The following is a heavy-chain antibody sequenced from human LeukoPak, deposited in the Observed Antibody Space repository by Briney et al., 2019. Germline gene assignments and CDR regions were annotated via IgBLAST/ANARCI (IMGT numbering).Heavy chain of an antibody. J-gene: IGHJ4*02. CDR2: IYYSGST. CDR3: ARLTYYYGSGSYPTYFDY. V-gene: IGHV4-61*05. D-gene: IGHD3-10*01. Sequence: SETLSLTCTVSGGSISSNTYYWGWIRQPPGKGLEWIGYIYYSGSTNYNPSLKSRVTISVDTSKNQFSLKLSSVTAADTAVYYCARLTYYYGSGSYPTYFDYWGQGTLVTVSS. CDR1: GGSISSNTYY.